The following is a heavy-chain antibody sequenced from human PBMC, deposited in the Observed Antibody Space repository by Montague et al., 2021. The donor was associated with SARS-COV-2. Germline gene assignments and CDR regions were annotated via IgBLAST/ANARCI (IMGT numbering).Heavy chain of an antibody. Sequence: TLSLTCAVSGASISNGGYTWSWLRRPPGKGLEWIGYIYQSGTNSHXXXRKSRVTLSADKSKNQFSLQLTSVIAADTAIYFCARSMIRGGLNWFDPWGQGTLVTVSS. D-gene: IGHD3-10*01. V-gene: IGHV4-30-2*01. CDR1: GASISNGGYT. J-gene: IGHJ5*02. CDR2: IYQSGTN. CDR3: ARSMIRGGLNWFDP.